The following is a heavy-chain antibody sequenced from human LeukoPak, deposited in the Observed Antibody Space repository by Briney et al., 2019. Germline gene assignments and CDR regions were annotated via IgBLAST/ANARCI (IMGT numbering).Heavy chain of an antibody. CDR3: VRDPLDY. Sequence: GGSLRPSFAVSASTIITTGMGWGRPPPGKGRGWVASIKQDGSVESYVASVKGRFTISRDSAKNSLYLQMNSVRDEDTAVYYCVRDPLDYWGQGTLVTVSS. J-gene: IGHJ4*02. CDR2: IKQDGSVE. V-gene: IGHV3-7*01. CDR1: ASTIITTG.